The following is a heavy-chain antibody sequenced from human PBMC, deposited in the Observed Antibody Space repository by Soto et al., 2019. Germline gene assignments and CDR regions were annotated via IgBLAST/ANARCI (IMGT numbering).Heavy chain of an antibody. CDR2: IDRSGTAM. CDR3: ARQLYTVVTPQDY. D-gene: IGHD2-21*02. V-gene: IGHV3-48*02. J-gene: IGHJ4*02. Sequence: PGGSLRLSCAASGFTFSNFRMNWIRQAPGKGLEWVSHIDRSGTAMSYVDSVKGRFTISRDNAKNSLYLEMTSLRDEDTAVYYCARQLYTVVTPQDYWGRGTLVTVSS. CDR1: GFTFSNFR.